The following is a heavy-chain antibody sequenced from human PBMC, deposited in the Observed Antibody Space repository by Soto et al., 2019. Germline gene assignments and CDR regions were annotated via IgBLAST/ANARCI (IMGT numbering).Heavy chain of an antibody. J-gene: IGHJ3*02. Sequence: PSETLSLTCSVSGGSISFYNWNWIRQSPGKGLEWIGYIYHSGRTNYSPSLKSRVTISVDTSKNQFSLQLSSVTAADTAVYYCAKGDSTTHGDSFDIWGQGTMVTVSS. CDR1: GGSISFYN. V-gene: IGHV4-59*01. CDR2: IYHSGRT. CDR3: AKGDSTTHGDSFDI. D-gene: IGHD6-13*01.